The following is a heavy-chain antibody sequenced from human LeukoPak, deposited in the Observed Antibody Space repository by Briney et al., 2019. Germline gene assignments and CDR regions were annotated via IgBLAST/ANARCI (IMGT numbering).Heavy chain of an antibody. V-gene: IGHV1-18*01. J-gene: IGHJ4*02. Sequence: VASVKVSCKASGYTFTGYGISWGRQAPGQGLEWMGWISAYNGNTNYAQKLQGRVTMTTDTSTSTAYMELRSLRSDDTAVYYCARDCEDLDYYGSESYWWGQGTLVTVSS. D-gene: IGHD3-10*01. CDR2: ISAYNGNT. CDR1: GYTFTGYG. CDR3: ARDCEDLDYYGSESYW.